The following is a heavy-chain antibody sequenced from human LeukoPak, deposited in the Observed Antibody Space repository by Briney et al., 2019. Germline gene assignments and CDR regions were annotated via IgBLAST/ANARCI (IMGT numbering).Heavy chain of an antibody. CDR2: FDPEDGET. CDR3: ATDINYGGNELRDY. CDR1: GYTLTELS. Sequence: ASVKVSCKVSGYTLTELSMHWVRQAPGKGLEWMGGFDPEDGETIYAQKFQGRVTMTEDTSTDTAYMELSSLRSEDTAVYYCATDINYGGNELRDYWGQGTLVTVSS. V-gene: IGHV1-24*01. D-gene: IGHD4-23*01. J-gene: IGHJ4*02.